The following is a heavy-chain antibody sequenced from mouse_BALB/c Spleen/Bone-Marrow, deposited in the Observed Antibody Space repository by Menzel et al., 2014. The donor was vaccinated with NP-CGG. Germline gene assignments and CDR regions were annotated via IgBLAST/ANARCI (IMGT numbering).Heavy chain of an antibody. CDR3: ARDYYGSSYAMDY. Sequence: EVKLEESGGGLVQPGGSLKLSCAASGFTFSSYGMSWVRQVPDKRLELVATINSNGGSTYYPDSVKGRFTISRDNAKNTLYLQMSSLKSEDTAMYYCARDYYGSSYAMDYWGQGTSVTVSS. J-gene: IGHJ4*01. CDR2: INSNGGST. D-gene: IGHD1-1*01. CDR1: GFTFSSYG. V-gene: IGHV5-6-3*01.